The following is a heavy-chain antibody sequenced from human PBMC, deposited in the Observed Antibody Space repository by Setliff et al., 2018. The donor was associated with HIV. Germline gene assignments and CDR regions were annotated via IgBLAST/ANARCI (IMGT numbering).Heavy chain of an antibody. J-gene: IGHJ6*02. D-gene: IGHD3-10*01. CDR1: GYTFSNYG. Sequence: ASVKVSCKASGYTFSNYGLSWVRQAPGQGLEWMGWISGNDGRINAAQKFRGRLTLTTDTPTNTAYMELRRLRSDDTAVYYCARGGLIVYTMYYYGMDVWGQGTTVTVSS. V-gene: IGHV1-18*01. CDR3: ARGGLIVYTMYYYGMDV. CDR2: ISGNDGRI.